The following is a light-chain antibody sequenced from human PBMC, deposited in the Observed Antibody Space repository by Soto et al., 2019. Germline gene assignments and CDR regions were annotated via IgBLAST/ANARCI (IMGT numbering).Light chain of an antibody. CDR1: QSLLHSDGYNY. V-gene: IGKV2-28*01. CDR3: XXXLXXPTMWWT. J-gene: IGKJ1*01. CDR2: LGS. Sequence: DIVMTQSPLSLPVTPGEPASISCRSSQSLLHSDGYNYLDWYLQKPGQSPQLLIYLGSNRASGVPDRFSGSGSGTDFTLKIXXVEXXXVGXXXXXXXLXXPTMWWTFGQGTKVEIK.